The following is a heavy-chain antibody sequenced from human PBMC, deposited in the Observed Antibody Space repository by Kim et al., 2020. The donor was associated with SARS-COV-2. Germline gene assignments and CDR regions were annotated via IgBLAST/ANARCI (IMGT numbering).Heavy chain of an antibody. J-gene: IGHJ4*02. CDR3: ARYSLSEGFYFDY. V-gene: IGHV4-39*01. Sequence: SETLSLTCTVSGGSISSASYYWGWIRQPPGKGLEYIGYINYSGNTYYSPSLKSRVTVSVDTSKNQFSLKLSSVTAADTAVYYCARYSLSEGFYFDYWGQGTLVTVSS. D-gene: IGHD2-21*01. CDR1: GGSISSASYY. CDR2: INYSGNT.